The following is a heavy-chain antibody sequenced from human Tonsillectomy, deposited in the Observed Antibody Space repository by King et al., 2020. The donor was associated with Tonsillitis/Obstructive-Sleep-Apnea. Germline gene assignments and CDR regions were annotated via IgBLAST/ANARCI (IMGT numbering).Heavy chain of an antibody. D-gene: IGHD4-17*01. J-gene: IGHJ3*02. V-gene: IGHV3-30*04. CDR1: GFTFSSYA. CDR3: ARARGDYGFGDAFDI. CDR2: ISYDGSNK. Sequence: VQLVESGGGVVQPGRSLRLSCAASGFTFSSYAMHWVRQAPGKGLEWLAVISYDGSNKSYADSVKGRFTISRDNSKNTLYLQMNSLRVEDTAVYYCARARGDYGFGDAFDIWGQGTMVTVSS.